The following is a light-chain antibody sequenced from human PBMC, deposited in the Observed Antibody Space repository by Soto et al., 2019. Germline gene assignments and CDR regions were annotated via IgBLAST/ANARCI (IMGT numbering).Light chain of an antibody. CDR3: QQYYDRPTYT. J-gene: IGKJ2*01. Sequence: DIVMTQSPDSLAVSLGERATINCMSSQSLLSRSTNKNFLSWYQQKPGQPPRLLIYWASTRESGVPGRFTGSGSGTNFTISISNLKPEDVAVYYCQQYYDRPTYTFGQGTKLNIK. V-gene: IGKV4-1*01. CDR2: WAS. CDR1: QSLLSRSTNKNF.